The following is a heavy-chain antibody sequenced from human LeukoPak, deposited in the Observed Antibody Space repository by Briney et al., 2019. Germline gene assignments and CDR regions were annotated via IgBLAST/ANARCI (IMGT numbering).Heavy chain of an antibody. V-gene: IGHV4-59*01. Sequence: SETLSLTCAVSGVSISGNYWSWIRQSPEKGLEWIGNIFHDGVADYNPSLESRVTILPDTAKNQFSLRLTSVTAADTAVYYCARGEGELGLYYFDYWGQGTLVTVSS. D-gene: IGHD3-16*01. J-gene: IGHJ4*02. CDR1: GVSISGNY. CDR2: IFHDGVA. CDR3: ARGEGELGLYYFDY.